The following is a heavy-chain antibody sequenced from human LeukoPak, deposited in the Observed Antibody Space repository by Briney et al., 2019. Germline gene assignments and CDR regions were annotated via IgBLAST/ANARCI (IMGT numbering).Heavy chain of an antibody. CDR3: AQGRLGYSYGAFDH. J-gene: IGHJ4*02. V-gene: IGHV3-23*01. Sequence: GGSLRLSCAASGFTFSNYAMSWVRQAPGKGLEWVSVISGSGCSTKFADSVQGRFTSSRDNSKNTLYLQMHSLRVEDTAVYYCAQGRLGYSYGAFDHWGQGTLVTVSS. D-gene: IGHD5-18*01. CDR2: ISGSGCST. CDR1: GFTFSNYA.